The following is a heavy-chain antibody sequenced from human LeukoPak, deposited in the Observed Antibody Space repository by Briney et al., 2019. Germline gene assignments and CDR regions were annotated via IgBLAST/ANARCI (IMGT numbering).Heavy chain of an antibody. J-gene: IGHJ4*02. V-gene: IGHV3-53*01. CDR2: IYSGGST. CDR1: GFTVSSNY. D-gene: IGHD3-10*01. CDR3: AKEGAGRSPDFDY. Sequence: GGPLRLSCAASGFTVSSNYMSWVRQAPGKGLAWVSVIYSGGSTYYADSVKGRFTISRDNSKNTLYLQMNSLRAEDTAVYYCAKEGAGRSPDFDYWGQGTLVTVSS.